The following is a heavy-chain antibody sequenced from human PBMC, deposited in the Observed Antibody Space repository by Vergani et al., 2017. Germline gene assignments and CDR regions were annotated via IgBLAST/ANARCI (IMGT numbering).Heavy chain of an antibody. CDR3: SGSYRYYYGMDV. Sequence: QVQLQESGPGLVKPSQTLALTCTVSGGSISSGDYYWSWIRQPPGKGLEWIGYIYYSGSTYYNPSLKSRVTISVDTSKNQFSLKLSSVTAADTAVYYGSGSYRYYYGMDVWGQGTTGTVSS. D-gene: IGHD3-10*01. CDR2: IYYSGST. CDR1: GGSISSGDYY. J-gene: IGHJ6*02. V-gene: IGHV4-30-4*08.